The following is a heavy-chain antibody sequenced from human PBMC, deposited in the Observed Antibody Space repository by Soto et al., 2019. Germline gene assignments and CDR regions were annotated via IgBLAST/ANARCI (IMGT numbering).Heavy chain of an antibody. Sequence: QVQLQQWGAGLLKPSETLSLTCAVYGGSFSGYYWSWIRQPPGKGLEWIGEINHSGSTNYNPSLKSRVTISVDTSKNQFSLKLSSVTAAATAVYYCARVERWLQFYFGYWGQGTLVTVSS. J-gene: IGHJ4*02. D-gene: IGHD5-12*01. V-gene: IGHV4-34*01. CDR1: GGSFSGYY. CDR2: INHSGST. CDR3: ARVERWLQFYFGY.